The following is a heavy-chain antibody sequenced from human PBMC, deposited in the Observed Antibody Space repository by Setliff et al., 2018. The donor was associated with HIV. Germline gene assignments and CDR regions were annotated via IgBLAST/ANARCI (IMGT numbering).Heavy chain of an antibody. Sequence: GGSLRLSCAVSGLSVSTDFMIWVRQAPGKGLEWVSMIHSGDRTFYADSVKGRFIISRDTSKNTLHLQMNSLRVEDTAVYYCARVWRSYPDVWGQGTLVTVSS. CDR1: GLSVSTDF. V-gene: IGHV3-53*01. D-gene: IGHD3-3*01. CDR2: IHSGDRT. CDR3: ARVWRSYPDV. J-gene: IGHJ4*02.